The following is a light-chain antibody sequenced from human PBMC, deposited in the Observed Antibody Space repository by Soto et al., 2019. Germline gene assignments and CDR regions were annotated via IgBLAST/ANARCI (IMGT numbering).Light chain of an antibody. V-gene: IGLV2-14*01. CDR2: EVS. CDR3: SSYRSSSTYV. CDR1: SSDVGAYNS. Sequence: QSALTQPASVSGSPGQSIPISCTGTSSDVGAYNSVSWYQQYPGKAPKLMMYEVSNRPSGVSDRFSGSKSGNTASLTISGLQTGDEADYYCSSYRSSSTYVFGTGTKLTVL. J-gene: IGLJ1*01.